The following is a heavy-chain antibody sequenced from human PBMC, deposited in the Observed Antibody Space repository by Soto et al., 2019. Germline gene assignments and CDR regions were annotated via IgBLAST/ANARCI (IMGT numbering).Heavy chain of an antibody. CDR1: GYTFTGNY. Sequence: QVQLVQSGAEVKKPGATGKVSCQASGYTFTGNYMHWVRQAPGQGFEWMGWINVNSGGTKYAQKFQGWVTMTRDTSISTAYMELSRLRSDDTAVYYCARGDKLSLYPQLDYWGQGTLVTVSS. D-gene: IGHD3-16*02. CDR3: ARGDKLSLYPQLDY. V-gene: IGHV1-2*04. CDR2: INVNSGGT. J-gene: IGHJ4*02.